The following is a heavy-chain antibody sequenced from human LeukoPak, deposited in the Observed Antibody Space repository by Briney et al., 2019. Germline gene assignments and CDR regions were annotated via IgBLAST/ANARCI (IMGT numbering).Heavy chain of an antibody. J-gene: IGHJ4*02. V-gene: IGHV3-74*01. CDR2: INSDGSST. Sequence: GGSLRLSCAASGFTFSSYWMHWVRQAPGKGLVWVSRINSDGSSTSYADSVKSRFTISRDNAKNTLYLQMNSLRAEDTAVYYCARSPVALRGFGYWGQGTLVTVSS. D-gene: IGHD3-10*01. CDR1: GFTFSSYW. CDR3: ARSPVALRGFGY.